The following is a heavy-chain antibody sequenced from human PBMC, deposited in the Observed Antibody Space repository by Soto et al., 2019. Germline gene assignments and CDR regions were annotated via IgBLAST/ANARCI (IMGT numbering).Heavy chain of an antibody. CDR1: GVSLSTSGGG. V-gene: IGHV2-5*02. Sequence: SGPYAGEPTQTPTLTCTFSGVSLSTSGGGVGWIRPPPGKAPEWLALIYWDDDKRYSPSLKSRLTITKDTSKNQVVLTMTNMDPVDTATYYCAHSLIGYYYDSSGSNWFDPWGQGTLVTVSS. CDR2: IYWDDDK. J-gene: IGHJ5*02. CDR3: AHSLIGYYYDSSGSNWFDP. D-gene: IGHD3-22*01.